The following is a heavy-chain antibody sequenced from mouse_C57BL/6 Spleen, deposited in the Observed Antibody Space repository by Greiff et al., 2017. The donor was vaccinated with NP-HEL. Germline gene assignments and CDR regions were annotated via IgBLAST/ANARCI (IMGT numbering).Heavy chain of an antibody. D-gene: IGHD1-1*01. CDR2: IDPSDSYT. J-gene: IGHJ2*01. CDR3: ARGGYYGTLDY. Sequence: QVQLKQPGAELVMPGASVKLSCKASGYTFPSYWMHWVKQRPGQGLEWIGEIDPSDSYTNYNQKFKGKSTLTVDKSSSTAYMQLSSLTSEDSAVYYCARGGYYGTLDYWGQGTTLTVSS. V-gene: IGHV1-69*01. CDR1: GYTFPSYW.